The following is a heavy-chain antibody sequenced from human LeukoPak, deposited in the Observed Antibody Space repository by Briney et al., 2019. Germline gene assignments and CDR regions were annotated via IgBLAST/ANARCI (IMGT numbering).Heavy chain of an antibody. V-gene: IGHV4-59*01. D-gene: IGHD6-13*01. J-gene: IGHJ3*02. CDR2: IYYSGST. Sequence: SETLSLTCTVSGGSISSYYWSWIRQPPGKGPEWIGYIYYSGSTNYNPSLKSRVTISVDTSKNQFSLKLSSVTAADTAVYYCARNKPVKPGIAAARYAFDIWGQGTMVTVSS. CDR1: GGSISSYY. CDR3: ARNKPVKPGIAAARYAFDI.